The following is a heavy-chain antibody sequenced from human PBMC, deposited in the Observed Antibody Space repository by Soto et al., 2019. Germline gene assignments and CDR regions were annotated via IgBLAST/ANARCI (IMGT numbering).Heavy chain of an antibody. J-gene: IGHJ4*02. CDR1: GASISSSRYY. Sequence: SETLSLTCNVSGASISSSRYYWGWIRQPPGKGLEWIGTIYHTGNTYYNPSLKSRVTFSVDTSKSQFSLILSSVTAADTAVYYCTRQGGYDFSSGSTGHWGQGTLVTVSS. CDR3: TRQGGYDFSSGSTGH. V-gene: IGHV4-39*01. CDR2: IYHTGNT. D-gene: IGHD3-3*01.